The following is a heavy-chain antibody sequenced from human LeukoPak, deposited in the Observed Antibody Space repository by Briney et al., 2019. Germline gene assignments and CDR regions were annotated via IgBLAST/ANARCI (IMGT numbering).Heavy chain of an antibody. CDR3: ARGPPNWGFDY. J-gene: IGHJ4*02. CDR1: GYTFTSYD. Sequence: ASVKVPCKASGYTFTSYDINWVRLATGQGHEWMGWMSPKSGNTGYAQKFQGRVTMTRNTSTSTAYMELSSLRSEDTAVYYCARGPPNWGFDYWGQGTLVTVSS. V-gene: IGHV1-8*01. CDR2: MSPKSGNT. D-gene: IGHD7-27*01.